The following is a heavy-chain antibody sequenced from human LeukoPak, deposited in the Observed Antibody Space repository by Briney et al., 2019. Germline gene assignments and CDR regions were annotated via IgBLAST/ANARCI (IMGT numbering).Heavy chain of an antibody. V-gene: IGHV3-7*03. J-gene: IGHJ4*02. Sequence: GGSLRLSCAASGFMFSSNWMSWVRQAPGKGLEWVANIKLDGSEKNYVDSVKGRFTISRDNTKNSLYLQMNSLRVEDTAVFYCARDQYDTWSRRGNFDSWGQGTLVIVSS. CDR2: IKLDGSEK. CDR3: ARDQYDTWSRRGNFDS. D-gene: IGHD3-3*01. CDR1: GFMFSSNW.